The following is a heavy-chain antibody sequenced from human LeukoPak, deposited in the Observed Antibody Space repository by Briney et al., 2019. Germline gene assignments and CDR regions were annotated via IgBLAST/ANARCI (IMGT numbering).Heavy chain of an antibody. V-gene: IGHV3-20*04. Sequence: PGGTLRLSCAASGFTFDDYGMSWVRQAPGKGLEWVSGIDWSGGRTAYADSVKGRSTISRDNAKNSLSLQVSSLRAEDTALYYCARSGYSSGWYRGPFDYWGQGTLVTVSS. D-gene: IGHD6-19*01. CDR1: GFTFDDYG. CDR2: IDWSGGRT. J-gene: IGHJ4*02. CDR3: ARSGYSSGWYRGPFDY.